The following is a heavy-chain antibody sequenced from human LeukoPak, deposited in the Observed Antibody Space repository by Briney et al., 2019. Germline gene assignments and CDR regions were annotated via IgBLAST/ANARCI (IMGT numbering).Heavy chain of an antibody. Sequence: ASETLSLTCTVSGGSISSYYWSWIRQPPGKGLEWIGYIYYSGSTNYNPSLKSRVTISVDTSKNQFSLKLSSVTAADTAVYYCAREVAALVSRAFDIWGQGTMVTVSS. CDR2: IYYSGST. D-gene: IGHD6-13*01. CDR1: GGSISSYY. CDR3: AREVAALVSRAFDI. V-gene: IGHV4-59*01. J-gene: IGHJ3*02.